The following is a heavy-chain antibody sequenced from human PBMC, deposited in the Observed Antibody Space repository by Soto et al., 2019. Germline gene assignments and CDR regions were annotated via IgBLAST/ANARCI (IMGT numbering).Heavy chain of an antibody. D-gene: IGHD2-15*01. J-gene: IGHJ4*02. Sequence: EVQLLESGGGLVQPGGSLRLSCAASGFTFSSYAMSWVRQAPGKGLEWVSAISGSGGSTYYADSVKGRFTISRDNSKNTLYLQMNSLRAEDTAVYYCAKAGCSGGSCLYYFDCWGQGALVTVSS. V-gene: IGHV3-23*01. CDR2: ISGSGGST. CDR3: AKAGCSGGSCLYYFDC. CDR1: GFTFSSYA.